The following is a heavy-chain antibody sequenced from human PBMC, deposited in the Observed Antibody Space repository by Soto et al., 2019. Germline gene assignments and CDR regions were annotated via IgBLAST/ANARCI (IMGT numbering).Heavy chain of an antibody. CDR1: GGSINDYY. CDR3: ASGRLVSRYYGSDV. D-gene: IGHD6-6*01. Sequence: PXETLSLTCTVAGGSINDYYWSWIRQPAGKGLEWIGRIFTSGNTNYNPSLRSRLTMSVDTSTNQVSLRLTSVTAADTAVYYCASGRLVSRYYGSDVWGQGTTVTVSS. V-gene: IGHV4-4*07. J-gene: IGHJ6*01. CDR2: IFTSGNT.